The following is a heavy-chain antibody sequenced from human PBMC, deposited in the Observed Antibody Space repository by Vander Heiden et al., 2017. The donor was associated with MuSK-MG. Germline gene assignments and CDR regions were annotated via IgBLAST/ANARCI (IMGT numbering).Heavy chain of an antibody. J-gene: IGHJ4*02. Sequence: EVQLLESGGGLVLPGGSLRLSCAASGFTFSSYAMSWVRQGQGKGLEWVSGISGSGGSTDYADSVKGRFTISRDNSKNTLYLQMNSLRAEDTAVYYCAKGNYYGSGTPNYWGQGTLVTVSS. D-gene: IGHD3-10*01. CDR1: GFTFSSYA. V-gene: IGHV3-23*01. CDR2: ISGSGGST. CDR3: AKGNYYGSGTPNY.